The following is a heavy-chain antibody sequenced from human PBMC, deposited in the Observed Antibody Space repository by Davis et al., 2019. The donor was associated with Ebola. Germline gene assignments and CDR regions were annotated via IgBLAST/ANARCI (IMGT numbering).Heavy chain of an antibody. J-gene: IGHJ2*01. CDR2: IRSKANSYAT. V-gene: IGHV3-73*01. CDR3: TGQLSPDL. Sequence: GESPKTPRAALGFTFSGSAMHWVRQASGKGLEWVGRIRSKANSYATAYAASVKGRFTISRDDSKNTAYLQMNSLKTEDTAVYYCTGQLSPDLWGRGTLVTVSS. D-gene: IGHD6-13*01. CDR1: GFTFSGSA.